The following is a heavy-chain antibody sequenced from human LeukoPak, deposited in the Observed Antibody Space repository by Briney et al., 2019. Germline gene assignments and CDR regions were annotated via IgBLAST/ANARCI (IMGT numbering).Heavy chain of an antibody. J-gene: IGHJ4*02. V-gene: IGHV1-18*01. D-gene: IGHD4-11*01. CDR1: GGTFSSYA. Sequence: GASVKVSCKASGGTFSSYAISWVRQAPGQGLEWMGWMRADKGKTDYAQKFQDRVTLTIDTSTSTAYMELRSLTSDDTATYYCARDRSNSDFWGQGTLVTVS. CDR3: ARDRSNSDF. CDR2: MRADKGKT.